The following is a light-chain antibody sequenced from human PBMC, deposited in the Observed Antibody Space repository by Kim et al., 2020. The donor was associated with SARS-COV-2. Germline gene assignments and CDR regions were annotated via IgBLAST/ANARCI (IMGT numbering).Light chain of an antibody. CDR3: KQRYEPPRT. CDR2: LDS. J-gene: IGKJ1*01. Sequence: DIQMTQSPSSLSASVGDRVTITCRASQNIDTNLNWYQQKPGEAPKSLIYLDSTLQSGVPSRFSGSGSGTDFTLTISGLRPEDFATYYCKQRYEPPRTCGQGTKVDIK. V-gene: IGKV1-39*01. CDR1: QNIDTN.